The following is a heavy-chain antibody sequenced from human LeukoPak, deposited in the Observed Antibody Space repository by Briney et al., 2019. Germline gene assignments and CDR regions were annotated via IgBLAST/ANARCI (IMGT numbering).Heavy chain of an antibody. V-gene: IGHV4-4*02. Sequence: SETLSLTCAVSGDSLRSTNWWSWVRQPPGKGLEWIGEIYHSGTTNYNPSLKSRVTISMDTSKNQFSLKLSSVTAADTAVYYCARDDTSGPTGWFDPWGQGTLVTVSS. CDR1: GDSLRSTNW. CDR2: IYHSGTT. CDR3: ARDDTSGPTGWFDP. J-gene: IGHJ5*02. D-gene: IGHD3-22*01.